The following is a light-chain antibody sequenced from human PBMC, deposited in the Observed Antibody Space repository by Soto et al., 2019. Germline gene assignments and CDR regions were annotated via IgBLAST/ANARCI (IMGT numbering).Light chain of an antibody. CDR1: QSVSSY. Sequence: EIVLTQSPATLSLSPGERATLSCRASQSVSSYLAWYQQKPGQAPRLLIYDASNRATGIPARFSGSGSGTDFTLTISSLEPEDCAFYYCQQRSNWPPSTTFGQGPRLEIK. V-gene: IGKV3-11*01. CDR2: DAS. J-gene: IGKJ5*01. CDR3: QQRSNWPPSTT.